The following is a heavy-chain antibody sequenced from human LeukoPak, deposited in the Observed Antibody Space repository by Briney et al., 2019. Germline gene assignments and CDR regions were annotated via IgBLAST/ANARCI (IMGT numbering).Heavy chain of an antibody. Sequence: GGSLRLSCAASGFTVSSNYMSWVRQAPGKGLEWVSVIYSGGSTYYADSVKGRFTISRDNSKNTLYLQVNSLRAEDTAVYYCARESSSWTLGFDYWGQGTLVTVSS. V-gene: IGHV3-53*01. D-gene: IGHD6-13*01. J-gene: IGHJ4*02. CDR3: ARESSSWTLGFDY. CDR2: IYSGGST. CDR1: GFTVSSNY.